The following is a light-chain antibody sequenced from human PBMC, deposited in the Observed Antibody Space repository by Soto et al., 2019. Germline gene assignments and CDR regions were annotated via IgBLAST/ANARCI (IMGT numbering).Light chain of an antibody. CDR3: SSYTSSSTFYV. CDR1: SSDVGGYNY. V-gene: IGLV2-14*01. Sequence: QSVLTQPASVSGSPGQSITISCTGTSSDVGGYNYVSWYQQHPGKAPKLMIYDVSNRPSGVSNRFSGSKSGNTASLTISGLHAEGEADYYCSSYTSSSTFYVFGTGTKLTVL. J-gene: IGLJ1*01. CDR2: DVS.